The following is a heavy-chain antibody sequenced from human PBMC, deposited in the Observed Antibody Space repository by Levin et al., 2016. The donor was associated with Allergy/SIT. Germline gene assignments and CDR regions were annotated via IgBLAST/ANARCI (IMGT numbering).Heavy chain of an antibody. CDR3: ARRRRGSSGWFLYNWFDP. CDR1: GGSISSSSYY. D-gene: IGHD6-19*01. J-gene: IGHJ5*02. V-gene: IGHV4-39*01. CDR2: IYYSGST. Sequence: SETLSLTCTVSGGSISSSSYYWGWIRQPPGKGLEWIGSIYYSGSTYYNPSLKSRVTISVDTSKNQFSLKLSSVTAADTAVYYCARRRRGSSGWFLYNWFDPWGQGTLVTVSS.